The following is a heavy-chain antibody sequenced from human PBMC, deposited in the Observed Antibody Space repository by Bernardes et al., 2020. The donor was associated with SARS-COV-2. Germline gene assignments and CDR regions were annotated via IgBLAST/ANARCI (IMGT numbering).Heavy chain of an antibody. V-gene: IGHV3-33*01. J-gene: IGHJ4*02. CDR1: GFTFSSYG. D-gene: IGHD6-19*01. CDR2: IWYDGSNK. Sequence: GGSLRLSRAASGFTFSSYGMHWVRQAPGKGLEWVAVIWYDGSNKYYADSVKGRFTISRDNSKNTLYLQMNSLRAEDTAVYYCARVRDSGWYGIDYWGQGTLVTVSS. CDR3: ARVRDSGWYGIDY.